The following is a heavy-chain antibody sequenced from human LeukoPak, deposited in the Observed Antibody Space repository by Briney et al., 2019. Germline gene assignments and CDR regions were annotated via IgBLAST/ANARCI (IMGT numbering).Heavy chain of an antibody. J-gene: IGHJ3*01. CDR2: INPNNGGT. CDR3: AREGYGGGQDFDV. V-gene: IGHV1-2*02. Sequence: ASVKVSCRASGYTFTGYYMHWVRQAPGQGLEWMGWINPNNGGTNYAQKFQGRVTMTRDTSISTAYMDLSRLKSDDTAVYYCAREGYGGGQDFDVWGQGTMVTVSS. D-gene: IGHD1-26*01. CDR1: GYTFTGYY.